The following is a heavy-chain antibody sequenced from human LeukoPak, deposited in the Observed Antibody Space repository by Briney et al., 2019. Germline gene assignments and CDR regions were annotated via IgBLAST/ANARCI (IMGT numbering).Heavy chain of an antibody. Sequence: GGSLRLSCGASGLTFNNYGLTWVRQAPGKGLEWVSTIRGSDPATYYADSVKGRFTISRDNSKNTLFLQMNTLRAEDTAVYYCARNYYNDYRFDYWGQGTLVTVSS. D-gene: IGHD4-11*01. J-gene: IGHJ4*02. CDR3: ARNYYNDYRFDY. CDR1: GLTFNNYG. CDR2: IRGSDPAT. V-gene: IGHV3-23*01.